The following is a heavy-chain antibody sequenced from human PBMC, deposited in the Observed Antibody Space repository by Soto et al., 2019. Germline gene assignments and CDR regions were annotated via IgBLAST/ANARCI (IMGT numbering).Heavy chain of an antibody. V-gene: IGHV1-3*04. CDR1: GYTFTDYA. D-gene: IGHD3-10*01. Sequence: QVQLVQSGAAVQKPGASVSVSCKASGYTFTDYAIHWVRQAPGQRFEWMGWINTANGYTRYSQKFQDRVSITRDTSANTAYMELRNLRSEDTAVYYCARDRWLGDSPWGDWGQGTLVTVTS. J-gene: IGHJ4*02. CDR2: INTANGYT. CDR3: ARDRWLGDSPWGD.